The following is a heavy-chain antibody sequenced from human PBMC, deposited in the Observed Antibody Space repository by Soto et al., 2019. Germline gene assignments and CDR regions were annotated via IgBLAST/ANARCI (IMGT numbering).Heavy chain of an antibody. CDR1: GYTFTSYG. Sequence: ASVKVSCKASGYTFTSYGISWVRQAPGQGLEWMGWISAYNGNTNYAQKLQGRVTMTTDTSTSTAYMELRSLRSDDTAVYYCAKVRYSSPMGYYYGTDVRGQGPTVTVSS. D-gene: IGHD6-19*01. V-gene: IGHV1-18*01. CDR2: ISAYNGNT. CDR3: AKVRYSSPMGYYYGTDV. J-gene: IGHJ6*02.